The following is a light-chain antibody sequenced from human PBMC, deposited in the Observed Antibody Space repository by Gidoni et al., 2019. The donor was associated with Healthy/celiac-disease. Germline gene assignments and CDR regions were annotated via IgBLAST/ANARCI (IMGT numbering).Light chain of an antibody. CDR3: QAWDSSTEDVV. CDR1: KLGDKY. J-gene: IGLJ2*01. V-gene: IGLV3-1*01. Sequence: SYELTQPPSVSVSPGQTASITCSGDKLGDKYACCYQQKPGQCPVLVIYQDSKRPSGIPERFSGSNSGNTATLTISGTQAMDEADYYCQAWDSSTEDVVFGGGTKLTVL. CDR2: QDS.